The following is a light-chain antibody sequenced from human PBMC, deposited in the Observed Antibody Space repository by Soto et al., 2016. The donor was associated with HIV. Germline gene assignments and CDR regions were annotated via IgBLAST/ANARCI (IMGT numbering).Light chain of an antibody. CDR3: QQYHLYSWT. V-gene: IGKV1-5*03. CDR2: KAS. J-gene: IGKJ1*01. CDR1: QSISSW. Sequence: DIQMTQSPSTLSASVGDRVTITCRASQSISSWLAWYQQKPGKAPKLLIYKASSLESGVPSRFSGSGSGTDFTLTISSLQPDDFATYYCQQYHLYSWTFGQGTRVEIK.